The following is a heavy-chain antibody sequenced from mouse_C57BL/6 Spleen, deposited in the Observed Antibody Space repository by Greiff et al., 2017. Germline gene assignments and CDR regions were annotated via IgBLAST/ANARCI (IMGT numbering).Heavy chain of an antibody. D-gene: IGHD2-5*01. V-gene: IGHV5-4*01. CDR1: GFTFSSYA. Sequence: EVKLVESGGGLVKPGGSLKLSCAASGFTFSSYAMSWVRQTPEKRLEWVATISDGGSYTYYPDNVKGRFTISRDNAKNNLYLQMRHLKSEDTAMYYCARDPTYYSNGAWFADWGTGTLVTVSA. CDR2: ISDGGSYT. J-gene: IGHJ3*01. CDR3: ARDPTYYSNGAWFAD.